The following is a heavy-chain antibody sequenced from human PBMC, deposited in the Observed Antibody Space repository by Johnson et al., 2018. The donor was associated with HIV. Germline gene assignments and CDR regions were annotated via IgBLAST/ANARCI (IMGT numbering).Heavy chain of an antibody. CDR2: IHYDGSNK. CDR3: ARSMRGAFDF. CDR1: GFTFSSYG. Sequence: QVQLVESGGGVVQPRGSLRRSWAASGFTFSSYGMHWVRQAPGKGLERVAFIHYDGSNKYYAASVKGRFTISRDNSKNTLYLQMNSLRPEDTAVYYCARSMRGAFDFWGLGTMVTVSA. V-gene: IGHV3-30*02. J-gene: IGHJ3*01. D-gene: IGHD3-10*01.